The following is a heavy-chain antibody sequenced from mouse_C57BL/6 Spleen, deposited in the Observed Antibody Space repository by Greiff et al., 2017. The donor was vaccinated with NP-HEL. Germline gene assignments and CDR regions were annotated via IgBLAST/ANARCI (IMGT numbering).Heavy chain of an antibody. CDR1: GYAFSSSW. J-gene: IGHJ4*01. CDR2: IYPGDGDT. CDR3: ARREFTRAMDY. V-gene: IGHV1-82*01. Sequence: QVQLKESGPELVKPGASVKISCKASGYAFSSSWMNWVKQRPGKGLEWIGRIYPGDGDTNYTGKFKGKATLTADKSSSTAYMQLSSLTSEDSAVYFCARREFTRAMDYWGQGTSVTVSS. D-gene: IGHD1-1*01.